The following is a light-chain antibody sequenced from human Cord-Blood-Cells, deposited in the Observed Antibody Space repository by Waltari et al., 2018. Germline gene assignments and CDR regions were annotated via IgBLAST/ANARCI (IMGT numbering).Light chain of an antibody. CDR2: AAS. V-gene: IGKV1-27*01. Sequence: DIQMTQSPSSLSASVGDRVTITCRASQGISNYLAWYQQKPGKVPKLLIYAASTLQSGVPSRFSGSGSGTDFTLTISSLQAEDVAVYYCQQYYSTPFTFGPGTKVDIK. J-gene: IGKJ3*01. CDR3: QQYYSTPFT. CDR1: QGISNY.